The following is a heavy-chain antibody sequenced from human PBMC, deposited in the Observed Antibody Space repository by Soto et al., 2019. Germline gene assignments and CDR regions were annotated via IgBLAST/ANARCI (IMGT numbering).Heavy chain of an antibody. CDR3: ARGGDCISTSCYVGWFDP. V-gene: IGHV1-69*12. J-gene: IGHJ5*02. Sequence: QVQLVQSGAEVKKPGSSVKVSCKASGGTFSSYAISWVRQAPGQGLEWMGGIIPIFGTANYAQKFQGRVTITADDSTSTAYMERSSRRSEDTAVYYCARGGDCISTSCYVGWFDPWGQGTLVTVSS. CDR1: GGTFSSYA. D-gene: IGHD2-2*01. CDR2: IIPIFGTA.